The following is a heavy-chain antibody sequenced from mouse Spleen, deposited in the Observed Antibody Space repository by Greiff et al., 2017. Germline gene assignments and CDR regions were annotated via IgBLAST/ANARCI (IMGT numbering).Heavy chain of an antibody. J-gene: IGHJ4*01. CDR2: IDPENGDT. CDR1: GFNIKDDY. V-gene: IGHV14-4*01. D-gene: IGHD2-4*01. Sequence: VQLQQSGAELVRPGASVKLSCTASGFNIKDDYMHWVKQRPEQGLEWIGWIDPENGDTEYASKFQGKATITADTSSNTAYLQLSSLTSEDTAVYYCTTGSYDYLYAMDYWGQGTSVTVSS. CDR3: TTGSYDYLYAMDY.